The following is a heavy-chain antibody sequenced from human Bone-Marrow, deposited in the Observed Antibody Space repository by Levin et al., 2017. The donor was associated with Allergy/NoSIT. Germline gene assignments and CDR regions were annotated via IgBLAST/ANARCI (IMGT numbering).Heavy chain of an antibody. D-gene: IGHD1-26*01. CDR2: ISWNGESI. V-gene: IGHV3-9*01. Sequence: PGGSLRLSCAASGFTFENYAMHWVRQVPGKGLEWVSGISWNGESIGYADSVRGRFTISRDNAKKSLYLQLNSLSTEDTALYYCAKALRRIVGATYDYFDYWGQGTLVTVSS. CDR1: GFTFENYA. J-gene: IGHJ4*02. CDR3: AKALRRIVGATYDYFDY.